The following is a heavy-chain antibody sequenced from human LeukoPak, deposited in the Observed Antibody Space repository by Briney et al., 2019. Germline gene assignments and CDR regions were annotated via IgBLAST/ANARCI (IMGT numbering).Heavy chain of an antibody. D-gene: IGHD1-26*01. CDR3: AKDRVGAILYFDY. V-gene: IGHV3-30*04. CDR1: GFTLSSYV. Sequence: GGSLRLSCAASGFTLSSYVMHWVRQAPGKGLEWVAVISYDGSNEYYADSVKDRFTISRDNSKNTLYLQMSSLRVEDTALYYCAKDRVGAILYFDYWGQGTLVTVSS. J-gene: IGHJ4*02. CDR2: ISYDGSNE.